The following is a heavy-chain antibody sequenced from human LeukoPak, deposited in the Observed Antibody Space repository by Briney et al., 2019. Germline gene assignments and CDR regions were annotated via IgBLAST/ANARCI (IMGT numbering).Heavy chain of an antibody. J-gene: IGHJ6*02. CDR1: GFTFSSYW. CDR2: INEDGSEK. CDR3: ARELGSYEGGYYGMDV. V-gene: IGHV3-7*01. Sequence: GGSLRLSCAASGFTFSSYWMSRVRQAPGKGLEWVANINEDGSEKNYVESLKGRFTISRDNAKNSLYLQMNSLRAEDTALYYCARELGSYEGGYYGMDVWGQGTTVTVSS. D-gene: IGHD1-26*01.